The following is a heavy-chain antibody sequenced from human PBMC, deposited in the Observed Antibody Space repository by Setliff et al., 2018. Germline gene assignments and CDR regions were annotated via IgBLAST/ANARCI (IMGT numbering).Heavy chain of an antibody. CDR1: GFTFGSYW. CDR2: IHQDGSER. V-gene: IGHV3-7*01. J-gene: IGHJ4*02. CDR3: ARDWASGDDH. D-gene: IGHD3-10*01. Sequence: GGSLRLSCAASGFTFGSYWMTWVRQAPEKGLEWVANIHQDGSERHYVDSVKGRFTISRDNAKNSLFLQMNILEVEDTAVYYCARDWASGDDHWGRGTLVTVSS.